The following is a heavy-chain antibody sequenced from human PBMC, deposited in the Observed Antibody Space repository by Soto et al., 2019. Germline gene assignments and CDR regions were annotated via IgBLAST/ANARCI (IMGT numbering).Heavy chain of an antibody. CDR3: ARGLDYYDGSTHAFDI. CDR1: GGSINNYY. J-gene: IGHJ3*02. Sequence: QVQLQESGPGLVKPSETLPLTCTVSGGSINNYYWSWIRQPPGKGLQWIGYIYYTGGTNYNPSLKIRVTISVDTSKNHFSLKLSSVTAADTAVYYCARGLDYYDGSTHAFDIWGQGTMVTVSS. D-gene: IGHD3-22*01. V-gene: IGHV4-59*01. CDR2: IYYTGGT.